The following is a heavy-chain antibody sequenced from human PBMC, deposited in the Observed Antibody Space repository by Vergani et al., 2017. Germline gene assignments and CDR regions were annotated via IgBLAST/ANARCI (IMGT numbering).Heavy chain of an antibody. CDR1: GGSFSGYY. D-gene: IGHD3-10*01. CDR3: ARGVRWFTDYYYYMDV. J-gene: IGHJ6*03. CDR2: INHSVST. Sequence: QVQLQQWGAGLLKPSETLSLTCAVYGGSFSGYYWSWIRQPPGKGLEWIGEINHSVSTNYNPSLKSRVTISVDTSKNQFSLKLSSVTAADTAVYYCARGVRWFTDYYYYMDVWGKGTTVTVSS. V-gene: IGHV4-34*01.